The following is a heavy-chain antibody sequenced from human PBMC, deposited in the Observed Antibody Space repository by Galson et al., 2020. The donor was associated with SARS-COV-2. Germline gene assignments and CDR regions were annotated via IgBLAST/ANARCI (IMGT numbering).Heavy chain of an antibody. V-gene: IGHV3-23*01. CDR2: ISGSGGST. J-gene: IGHJ4*02. D-gene: IGHD1-26*01. Sequence: TGGSLRLSCAAPGFTFSSYAMSWVRQAPGKGLEWVSAISGSGGSTYYADSVKGRFTLSRHNSKNTLYLQMNSLRAEDTAVYYCAKVGGSLAFDYWGQGTLVTVSS. CDR1: GFTFSSYA. CDR3: AKVGGSLAFDY.